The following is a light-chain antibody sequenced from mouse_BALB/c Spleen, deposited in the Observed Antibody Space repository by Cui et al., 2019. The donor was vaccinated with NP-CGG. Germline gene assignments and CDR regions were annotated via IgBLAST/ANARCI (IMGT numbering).Light chain of an antibody. Sequence: QAAVTQESAPTTSPGETVTLTCRSSTGAVTTSNYANWVQEKPDHLFTGLIGGTNNRAPGVPARFSGSLIGDKAALTITGAQTEDEAIYFCALWYSDHWVFGGGTTLTVL. J-gene: IGLJ1*01. CDR1: TGAVTTSNY. CDR2: GTN. V-gene: IGLV1*01. CDR3: ALWYSDHWV.